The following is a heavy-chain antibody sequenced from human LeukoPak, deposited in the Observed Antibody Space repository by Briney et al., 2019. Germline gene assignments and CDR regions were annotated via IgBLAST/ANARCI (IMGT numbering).Heavy chain of an antibody. D-gene: IGHD5-12*01. CDR2: ISSSSSYT. CDR1: GFTFSDYY. J-gene: IGHJ4*02. V-gene: IGHV3-11*05. CDR3: ARDIGGYDSKKFDY. Sequence: TGGSLRLSCAASGFTFSDYYMSWIRQAPGKGLEWVSYISSSSSYTNYADSVKGRFTISRDNVKKSVYLQMNSLRAEDTAVYYCARDIGGYDSKKFDYWGQGTLVTVSS.